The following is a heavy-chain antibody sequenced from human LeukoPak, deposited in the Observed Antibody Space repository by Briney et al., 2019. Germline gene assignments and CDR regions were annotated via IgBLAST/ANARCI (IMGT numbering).Heavy chain of an antibody. CDR2: IDPSGGGT. CDR3: ASLGSGSSRIIDFDY. J-gene: IGHJ4*02. CDR1: GYTFTTYY. V-gene: IGHV1-46*01. Sequence: SVKVSCKASGYTFTTYYMHWVRQAPGQGLEWMGIIDPSGGGTNYAQKFQGRVTMTRDTSTSTVYMELSSLRSEDTAVYYCASLGSGSSRIIDFDYWGQGTLVTVSS. D-gene: IGHD3-10*01.